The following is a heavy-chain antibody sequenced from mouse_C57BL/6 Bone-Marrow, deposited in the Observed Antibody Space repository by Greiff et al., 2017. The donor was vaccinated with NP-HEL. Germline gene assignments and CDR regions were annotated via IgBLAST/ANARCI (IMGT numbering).Heavy chain of an antibody. V-gene: IGHV3-6*01. CDR2: ISYDGGN. CDR1: GYSFTSGYY. D-gene: IGHD1-1*01. Sequence: EVKLEESGPGLVKPSQSLSLTCSVTGYSFTSGYYWNWIRQFPGNKLEWMGYISYDGGNNYNPSLKNRISITRDTSKNQFFLKLNSVTTEDTATYYCARGHYYYGSSLYAMDYWGQGTSVTVSS. J-gene: IGHJ4*01. CDR3: ARGHYYYGSSLYAMDY.